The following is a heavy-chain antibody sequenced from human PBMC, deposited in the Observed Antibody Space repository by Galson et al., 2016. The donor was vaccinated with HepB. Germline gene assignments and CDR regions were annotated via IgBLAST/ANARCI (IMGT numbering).Heavy chain of an antibody. Sequence: SLRLSCAASGFTFSTYAMNWVRQAPGKGLEWVSGISDNGGSTYYADSVKGRFTISRDNSNNTLFLQMNSLRVEDAAVYYCAKGRSAIAAAGLNYWGQGTLVTVSS. CDR1: GFTFSTYA. J-gene: IGHJ4*02. CDR3: AKGRSAIAAAGLNY. CDR2: ISDNGGST. D-gene: IGHD6-13*01. V-gene: IGHV3-23*01.